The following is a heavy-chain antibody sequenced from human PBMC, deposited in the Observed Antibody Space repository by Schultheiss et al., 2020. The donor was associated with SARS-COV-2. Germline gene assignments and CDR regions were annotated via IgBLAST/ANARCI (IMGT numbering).Heavy chain of an antibody. Sequence: GGSLRLSCAASGFTFSSYAMSWVRQAPGKGLEWVSAISGSGGSTYYADSVKGRFTISRDNAKNTLYLQMNSLRAEDAAVYYCARVAPPSGSNWYFDYWGQGTLVTVSS. J-gene: IGHJ4*02. CDR2: ISGSGGST. D-gene: IGHD1-26*01. CDR1: GFTFSSYA. V-gene: IGHV3-23*01. CDR3: ARVAPPSGSNWYFDY.